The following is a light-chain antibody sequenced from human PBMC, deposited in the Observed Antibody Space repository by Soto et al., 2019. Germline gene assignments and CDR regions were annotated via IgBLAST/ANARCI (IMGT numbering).Light chain of an antibody. CDR2: AAS. CDR1: QNIKNNF. Sequence: IVLTQSPGTLSLPPGEGATLSCRASQNIKNNFLAWYQQRPGQAPRLLIHAASIRATGTPDRFTGSASGTDFTLIISRLEPEDFAVYYCQQYGNSITFGGGTRVEIK. V-gene: IGKV3-20*01. CDR3: QQYGNSIT. J-gene: IGKJ4*01.